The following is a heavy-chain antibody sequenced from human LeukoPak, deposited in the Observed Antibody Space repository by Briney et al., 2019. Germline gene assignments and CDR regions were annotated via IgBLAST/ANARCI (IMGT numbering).Heavy chain of an antibody. CDR2: IYYSGST. D-gene: IGHD6-13*01. Sequence: SETLSLTCTVSGGSVSSGSYYWSWIRQPPGKGLEWIGYIYYSGSTNYNPSLKSRVTISVDTSKNQFSLKLSSVTAADTAVYYCARRVAAAGRGFGYWGQGTLVTVSS. V-gene: IGHV4-61*01. CDR3: ARRVAAAGRGFGY. CDR1: GGSVSSGSYY. J-gene: IGHJ4*02.